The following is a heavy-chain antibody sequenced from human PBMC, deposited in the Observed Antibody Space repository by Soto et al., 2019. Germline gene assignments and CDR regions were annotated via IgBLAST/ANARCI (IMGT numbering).Heavy chain of an antibody. J-gene: IGHJ5*02. CDR2: IYYTGNT. CDR3: ARGGASSKWLDP. Sequence: SDTLSLPCTVSVGSISGYYWTWIRRPPGKGLEWIGYIYYTGNTIYNPSLNSRVTMSVDTSKNQFSLHLNYVTAADTAVYYCARGGASSKWLDPWGQETLVTVPQ. D-gene: IGHD3-10*01. CDR1: VGSISGYY. V-gene: IGHV4-59*07.